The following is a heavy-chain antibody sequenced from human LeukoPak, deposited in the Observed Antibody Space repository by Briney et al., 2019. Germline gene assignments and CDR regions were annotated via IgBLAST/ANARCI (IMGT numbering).Heavy chain of an antibody. J-gene: IGHJ3*02. CDR1: GASISSYY. CDR3: ARYDIVTGSYDAFDI. V-gene: IGHV4-59*08. D-gene: IGHD3-9*01. CDR2: VYYSGST. Sequence: PSETLSLTCTVSGASISSYYWSWIRQPPGNGLEWIGYVYYSGSTKYNPSLNSRATISLDTPKNQFSLKLSPVTAADTAMYFCARYDIVTGSYDAFDIWGRGTMVTVSS.